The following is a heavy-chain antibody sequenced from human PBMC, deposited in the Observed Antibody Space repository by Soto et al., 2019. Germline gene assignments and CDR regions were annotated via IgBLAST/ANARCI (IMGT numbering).Heavy chain of an antibody. J-gene: IGHJ6*04. CDR3: ARWGGASIVVVPAASYYYYYYGMDV. V-gene: IGHV1-2*04. CDR1: GYTFTGYY. D-gene: IGHD2-2*01. CDR2: INPNSGGT. Sequence: ASVKVSCKASGYTFTGYYMHWVRQAPGQGLEWMGWINPNSGGTNYAQKFQGWVTMTRDTSISTAYMELSRLRSDDTAVYYCARWGGASIVVVPAASYYYYYYGMDVWGKGTTVTVSS.